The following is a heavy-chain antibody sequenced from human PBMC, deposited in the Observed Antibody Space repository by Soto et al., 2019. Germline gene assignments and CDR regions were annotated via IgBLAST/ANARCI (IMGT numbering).Heavy chain of an antibody. V-gene: IGHV4-59*01. CDR2: IDYSGST. CDR3: ASRNKGYYYGMDV. Sequence: PSETLSLTCTVSGVHISSYYWSWIRQPPGKGLEWIGYIDYSGSTNYNPSLKSRVTISVDRSKNQFSLKLSSVTAADTAVYYCASRNKGYYYGMDVWGQGTTVTVSS. J-gene: IGHJ6*02. CDR1: GVHISSYY.